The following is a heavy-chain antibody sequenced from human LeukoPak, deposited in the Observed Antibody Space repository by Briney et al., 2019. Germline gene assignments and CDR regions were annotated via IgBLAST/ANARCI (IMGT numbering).Heavy chain of an antibody. V-gene: IGHV3-66*02. CDR2: IYRGGAI. Sequence: PGGSLRLSCAASGFTFSSYWMSWVRQAPGKGLEWVAVIYRGGAIFYADSVKGRFTISRDSSKNTLDLQMNSLRAEDTAVYYCARDYVGDVWGKGTTVTVSS. J-gene: IGHJ6*04. D-gene: IGHD3-16*01. CDR3: ARDYVGDV. CDR1: GFTFSSYW.